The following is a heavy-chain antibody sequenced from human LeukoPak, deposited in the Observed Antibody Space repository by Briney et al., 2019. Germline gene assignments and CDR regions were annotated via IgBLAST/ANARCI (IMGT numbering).Heavy chain of an antibody. CDR1: GYTFTSYG. CDR3: AREAIAPGSTHFDY. J-gene: IGHJ4*02. D-gene: IGHD1-26*01. V-gene: IGHV1-18*01. CDR2: ISAYNGNT. Sequence: ASVKVSCKASGYTFTSYGISWVRQAPGQGLEWMGWISAYNGNTNYAQKLQGRVTMTTDTSTSTAYMELRSLRSDDTAVYYCAREAIAPGSTHFDYWGQGTLVTVSS.